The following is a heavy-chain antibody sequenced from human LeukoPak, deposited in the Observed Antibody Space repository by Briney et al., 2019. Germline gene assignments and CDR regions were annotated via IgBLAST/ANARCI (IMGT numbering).Heavy chain of an antibody. D-gene: IGHD6-6*01. CDR2: IHPNSGGT. J-gene: IGHJ5*02. Sequence: ASVKVSCKASGYTFTGYYIHWVRRAPGQGLEWMGWIHPNSGGTKFAQSFQGRVTLTRDTSITTASMELSSLISNDTAVYFCARTAYPSSSWFDPWGQGTQVTVSS. V-gene: IGHV1-2*02. CDR3: ARTAYPSSSWFDP. CDR1: GYTFTGYY.